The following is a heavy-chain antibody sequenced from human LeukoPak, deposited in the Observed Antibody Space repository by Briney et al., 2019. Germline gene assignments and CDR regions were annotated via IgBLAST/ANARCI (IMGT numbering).Heavy chain of an antibody. CDR1: GGSFSGYY. J-gene: IGHJ6*02. D-gene: IGHD2-15*01. Sequence: PSETLSLTCAVYGGSFSGYYWSWIRQPPGQGLEWIGEINHSGSTNYNPSLRSRVTISVETSKNQFSVKLSSVTAADTAVYYCASLYCSGGSCRTEPREPTYYYGMDVWGQGTTVTVSS. CDR2: INHSGST. V-gene: IGHV4-34*01. CDR3: ASLYCSGGSCRTEPREPTYYYGMDV.